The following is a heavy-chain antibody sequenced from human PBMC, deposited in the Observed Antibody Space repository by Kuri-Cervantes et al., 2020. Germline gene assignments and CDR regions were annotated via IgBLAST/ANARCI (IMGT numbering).Heavy chain of an antibody. Sequence: SVKVSCKASGGTFSSYAISWVRQAPGQGLEWMGGIIPIFGTANYAQKFQGRVTITADESTSTAYMELSSLRSEDTAVYYCAAQGGIVVVPAATYQTNYGMDVWGQGTTLTVSS. J-gene: IGHJ6*02. D-gene: IGHD2-2*01. CDR1: GGTFSSYA. CDR2: IIPIFGTA. CDR3: AAQGGIVVVPAATYQTNYGMDV. V-gene: IGHV1-69*13.